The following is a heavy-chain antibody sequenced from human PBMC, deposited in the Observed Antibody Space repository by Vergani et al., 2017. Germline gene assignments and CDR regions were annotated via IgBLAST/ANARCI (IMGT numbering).Heavy chain of an antibody. Sequence: QVQLVQSGAEVKKPGSSVKVSCKASGGTFSSYAISWVRQAPGQGLEWMGWINTNTGNPMYAQGFTGRFVFSLDTSVSTAYLQISSLKAEDTAVYYCARVPGGGDWIMMGNSYFDYWGQGTLVTVSS. D-gene: IGHD2-21*01. J-gene: IGHJ4*02. V-gene: IGHV7-4-1*02. CDR1: GGTFSSYA. CDR3: ARVPGGGDWIMMGNSYFDY. CDR2: INTNTGNP.